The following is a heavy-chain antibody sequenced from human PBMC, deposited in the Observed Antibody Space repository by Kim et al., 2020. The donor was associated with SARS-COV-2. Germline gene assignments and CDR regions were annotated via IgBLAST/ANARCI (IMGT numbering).Heavy chain of an antibody. Sequence: GGSLRLSCAASGFTFSSYAMSWVRQAPGKGLEWVSAISGSGGSTYYADSVKGRFTISRDNSKNTLYLQMNSLRAEDTAVYYCAKGVVATLWNYYYMDVWGKGTTVTVSS. V-gene: IGHV3-23*01. CDR3: AKGVVATLWNYYYMDV. CDR1: GFTFSSYA. D-gene: IGHD5-12*01. CDR2: ISGSGGST. J-gene: IGHJ6*03.